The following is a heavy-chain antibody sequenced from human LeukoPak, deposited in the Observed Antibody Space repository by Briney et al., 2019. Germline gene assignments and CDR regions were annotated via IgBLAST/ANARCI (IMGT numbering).Heavy chain of an antibody. D-gene: IGHD3-3*01. Sequence: PSETLSLTCTVSGGSISSYYCSWIRQPAGKGLDRIGRIYTSGSTNYNPSLKSRVTMSADTSKNQFSLKLSSVTAADTAVYYCARGDDFWSGYYNYWGQGTLVTVSS. V-gene: IGHV4-4*07. CDR3: ARGDDFWSGYYNY. CDR1: GGSISSYY. J-gene: IGHJ4*02. CDR2: IYTSGST.